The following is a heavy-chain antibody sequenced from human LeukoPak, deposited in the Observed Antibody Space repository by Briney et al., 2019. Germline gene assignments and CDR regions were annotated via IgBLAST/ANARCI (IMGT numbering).Heavy chain of an antibody. CDR2: VNPNSGNT. J-gene: IGHJ4*02. V-gene: IGHV1-8*01. CDR3: ARYYDILTGLSRDY. Sequence: ASVKVSCKASGYTFTGYDINWVRQATGQGLEWMGWVNPNSGNTGYAQKFQGRVTMTRNTSISTAYMELSSLRSEDTAVYYCARYYDILTGLSRDYWGQGTLVTVSS. CDR1: GYTFTGYD. D-gene: IGHD3-9*01.